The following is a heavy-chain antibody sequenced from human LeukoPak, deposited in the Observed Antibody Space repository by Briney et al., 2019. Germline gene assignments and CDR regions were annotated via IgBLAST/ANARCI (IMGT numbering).Heavy chain of an antibody. J-gene: IGHJ6*02. CDR3: ARVGIVVVPAALDV. CDR1: GGSISSGGYS. Sequence: PSQTLSLTCAVSGGSISSGGYSWSWIRQPPGKGLEWIVYIYHSGSTYYNPSLKSRVTISVDRSKNQFSLKLSSVTATDTAVYYCARVGIVVVPAALDVWGQGTTVTVSS. D-gene: IGHD2-2*03. CDR2: IYHSGST. V-gene: IGHV4-30-2*01.